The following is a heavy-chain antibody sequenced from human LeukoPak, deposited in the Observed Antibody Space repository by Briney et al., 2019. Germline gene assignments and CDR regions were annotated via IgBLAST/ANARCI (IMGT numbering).Heavy chain of an antibody. CDR2: TYYRSKWYN. J-gene: IGHJ4*02. CDR3: ARDQEGLVITPFDY. D-gene: IGHD3/OR15-3a*01. Sequence: SQTLSLTCAICGDSVSSNSAAWKWIRQSPSRGLEWLVRTYYRSKWYNDYAVSVKSRITINPDTSKNQFSLQLNSVTPEDTAVYYFARDQEGLVITPFDYCGQGTLVTVSS. CDR1: GDSVSSNSAA. V-gene: IGHV6-1*01.